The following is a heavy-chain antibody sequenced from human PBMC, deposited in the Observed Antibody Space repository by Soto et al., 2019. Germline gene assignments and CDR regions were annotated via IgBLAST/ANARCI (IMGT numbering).Heavy chain of an antibody. J-gene: IGHJ5*02. D-gene: IGHD1-7*01. Sequence: PGGSLRLSCAASGFSFNAYGIHWVRQAPGKGLDWVALISYDGSEKYYADSVKGRFTISRDNSKNTLYLQMNSLRTEDSAVYYCAKNPYNWNYLNWFDPWGQGTLVTVSS. CDR1: GFSFNAYG. V-gene: IGHV3-30*18. CDR2: ISYDGSEK. CDR3: AKNPYNWNYLNWFDP.